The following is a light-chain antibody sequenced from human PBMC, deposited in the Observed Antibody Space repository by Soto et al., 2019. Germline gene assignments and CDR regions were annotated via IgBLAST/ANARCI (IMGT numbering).Light chain of an antibody. V-gene: IGLV2-14*01. J-gene: IGLJ2*01. CDR3: SSYTSSSTLV. CDR1: SSDVGGYNY. Sequence: QSALTQPASVSGSPGQSITISCTGTSSDVGGYNYVSWYQQHPGKAPKLMIYEDSNRPSGGSNRFSGSKSGNTASLSISGLQAEDEADYYCSSYTSSSTLVFGGGTKLTVL. CDR2: EDS.